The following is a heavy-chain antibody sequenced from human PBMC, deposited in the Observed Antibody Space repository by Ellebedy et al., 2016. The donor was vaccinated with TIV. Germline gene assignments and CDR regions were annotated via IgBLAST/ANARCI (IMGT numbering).Heavy chain of an antibody. CDR3: ANTIQWPVVFDY. Sequence: GESLKISCAASGFTPRRYAMSWVRQAPGKGLEWVSTISGSGSESHYADSVEGRFTISRDNSKNTLDLQMNSLRAEDTAIYYCANTIQWPVVFDYWGQGSLVTVSS. CDR2: ISGSGSES. V-gene: IGHV3-23*01. J-gene: IGHJ4*02. CDR1: GFTPRRYA. D-gene: IGHD6-19*01.